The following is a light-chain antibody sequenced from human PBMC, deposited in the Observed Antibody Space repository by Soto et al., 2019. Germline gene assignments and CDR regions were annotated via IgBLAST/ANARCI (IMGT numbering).Light chain of an antibody. CDR2: DVS. V-gene: IGLV2-14*01. Sequence: QSALTQPASVSGSPGQSITISCTGSSSDVGGDNYVSWYQQHPGKAPKLMIYDVSNRPSGVSNRFSGSKSGNTASLTISGLQAYNVADYYFSSSTSISAPRFVISGGVTKLTVL. CDR3: SSSTSISAPRFVI. CDR1: SSDVGGDNY. J-gene: IGLJ2*01.